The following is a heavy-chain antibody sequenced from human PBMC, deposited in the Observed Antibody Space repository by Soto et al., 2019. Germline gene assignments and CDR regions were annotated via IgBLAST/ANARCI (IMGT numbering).Heavy chain of an antibody. D-gene: IGHD5-18*01. J-gene: IGHJ5*02. CDR3: AREVRGDTAMVRFDP. V-gene: IGHV1-69*12. Sequence: QVQLVQSGAEVKKPGSSVKVSCKASGGTFSSYAISWVRQAPGQGLEWMGGLIPIFGTANYAQKFQGRVTITADESTRTAYLEVSSLRSEDTAVYYWAREVRGDTAMVRFDPWGQGTLVTVSS. CDR1: GGTFSSYA. CDR2: LIPIFGTA.